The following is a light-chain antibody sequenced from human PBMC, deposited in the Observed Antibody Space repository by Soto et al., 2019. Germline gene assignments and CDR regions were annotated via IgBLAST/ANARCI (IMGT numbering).Light chain of an antibody. V-gene: IGKV3-15*01. CDR3: QQYNNWPRT. J-gene: IGKJ1*01. CDR1: QSVSGN. CDR2: DAS. Sequence: EIVMTQSPATLSVSPGERATLSCRASQSVSGNLAWYQLKPGQAPRLLIYDASTRATGIPARFSGSGSGTEFTLTISSPQSEDFAVYYSQQYNNWPRTFGQGTKVEIK.